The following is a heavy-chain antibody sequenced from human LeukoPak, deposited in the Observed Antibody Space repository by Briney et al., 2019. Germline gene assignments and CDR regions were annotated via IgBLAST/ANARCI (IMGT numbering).Heavy chain of an antibody. Sequence: PGGSLRLSCAASGFTVSSNYMSWVRQAPGKGLEWVSVIYSGGSTYYAGSVKGRFTISRDNSKNTLYLQMNSLRAEDTAVYYCARDLRYCSGGSCYNYYYGMDVWGQGTTVTVSS. CDR2: IYSGGST. J-gene: IGHJ6*02. CDR1: GFTVSSNY. V-gene: IGHV3-53*01. D-gene: IGHD2-15*01. CDR3: ARDLRYCSGGSCYNYYYGMDV.